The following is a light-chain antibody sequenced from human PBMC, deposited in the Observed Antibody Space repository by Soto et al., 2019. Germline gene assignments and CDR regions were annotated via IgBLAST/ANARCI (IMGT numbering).Light chain of an antibody. V-gene: IGKV1-16*01. Sequence: DIQMTQSPSSLPASIGDRVTITCRPSQGIRTYLGWYPQTQGKVPKPXIYSASNLQSGVPSLFSASGAGTECTRTITDMQSDDVATDCCQQYYRCTWMFGQGTKVDTK. CDR3: QQYYRCTWM. CDR1: QGIRTY. J-gene: IGKJ1*01. CDR2: SAS.